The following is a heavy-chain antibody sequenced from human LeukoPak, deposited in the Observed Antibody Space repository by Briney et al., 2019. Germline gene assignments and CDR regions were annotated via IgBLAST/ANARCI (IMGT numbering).Heavy chain of an antibody. Sequence: ASVKVSCKASGGTFSSYAISGVRQAPGQGLEWMGGIIPIFGTANYAQKFQGRVTITTDESTSTAYMELSSLRSEDTAVYYCARDSSHDSSGLIFDYWGQGTLVTVSS. CDR3: ARDSSHDSSGLIFDY. V-gene: IGHV1-69*05. CDR1: GGTFSSYA. J-gene: IGHJ4*02. D-gene: IGHD3-22*01. CDR2: IIPIFGTA.